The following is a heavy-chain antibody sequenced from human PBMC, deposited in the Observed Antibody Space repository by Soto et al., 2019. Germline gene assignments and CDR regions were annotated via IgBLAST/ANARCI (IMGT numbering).Heavy chain of an antibody. CDR3: AREGYCSSTLCYSFDY. CDR1: GFTFSSYA. V-gene: IGHV3-64*01. D-gene: IGHD2-2*01. CDR2: ISSNGGST. Sequence: EVQLVESGGGLVQPGGSLRLSCAASGFTFSSYAMHWVRQAPGKGLEYVSAISSNGGSTYYANSVKGRFTISRDNSKNTLYLQIGRLRAEDMAVYYCAREGYCSSTLCYSFDYWGQGTLVTFPS. J-gene: IGHJ4*02.